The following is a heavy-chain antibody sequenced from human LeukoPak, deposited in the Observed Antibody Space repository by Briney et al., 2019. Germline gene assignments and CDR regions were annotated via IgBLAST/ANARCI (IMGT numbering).Heavy chain of an antibody. CDR3: ARVKTAGGTRNYFDY. Sequence: PSETLSLTCTVSGGSISSSSYYWGWIRQPPGKGLEWIGSIYYSGSTYYNPSLKSRVTISVDTSKNQFSLKLSSVTAADTAVYYCARVKTAGGTRNYFDYWGRGTLVTVSS. V-gene: IGHV4-39*07. CDR2: IYYSGST. J-gene: IGHJ4*02. CDR1: GGSISSSSYY. D-gene: IGHD1-14*01.